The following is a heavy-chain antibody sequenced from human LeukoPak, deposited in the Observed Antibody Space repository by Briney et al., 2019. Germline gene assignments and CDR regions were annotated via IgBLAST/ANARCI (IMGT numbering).Heavy chain of an antibody. CDR2: ISSSGSTI. J-gene: IGHJ5*02. V-gene: IGHV3-11*01. CDR3: ARGQYYDSSGYPKGYNWFDP. D-gene: IGHD3-22*01. Sequence: GGSLRLSCAASGFTFSDYYMSWIRQAPGKGLEWVSYISSSGSTICYADSVKGRFTISRDNAKNSLYLQMNSLRAEDTAVYYCARGQYYDSSGYPKGYNWFDPWGQGTLVTVSS. CDR1: GFTFSDYY.